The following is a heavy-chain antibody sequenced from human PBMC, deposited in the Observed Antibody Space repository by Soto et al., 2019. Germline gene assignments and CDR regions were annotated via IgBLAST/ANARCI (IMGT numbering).Heavy chain of an antibody. V-gene: IGHV3-23*01. CDR3: AKAPAYFWSGYYTGGGMDV. J-gene: IGHJ6*02. CDR2: ISGGSGYI. D-gene: IGHD3-3*01. CDR1: GFTFSNYA. Sequence: GGSLRFSCAASGFTFSNYAMTWVRQAPGKGLEWVSDISGGSGYIYYADSVKGRFTISRDNYKNTLYLQMNSLRAEDTAVYYCAKAPAYFWSGYYTGGGMDVWGQGTTVTVSS.